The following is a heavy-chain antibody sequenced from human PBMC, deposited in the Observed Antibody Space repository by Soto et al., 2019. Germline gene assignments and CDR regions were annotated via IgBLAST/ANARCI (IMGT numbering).Heavy chain of an antibody. Sequence: SETLSLTCAVSGGSISSSNWWSWVRQPPGKGLEWIGEIYHSGSTNYNPSLKSRVTISVDKSKNQFSLKLSSVTAADTAVYYCARKANYYDSSGYYYGAFDIWGQGTMVTVSS. D-gene: IGHD3-22*01. CDR2: IYHSGST. V-gene: IGHV4-4*02. J-gene: IGHJ3*02. CDR1: GGSISSSNW. CDR3: ARKANYYDSSGYYYGAFDI.